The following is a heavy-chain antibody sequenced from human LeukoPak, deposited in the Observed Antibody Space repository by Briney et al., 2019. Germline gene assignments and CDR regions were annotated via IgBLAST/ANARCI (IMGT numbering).Heavy chain of an antibody. Sequence: PSETLSLTCTVSDGYLTNYYGSWIRQPPGKGLECIGYIYYSGNTNYNPSLKGRVTISIDTSKNQVSLRLSSVSGADTAVYYCASLGGTYDYWGQGTLGTVSS. V-gene: IGHV4-59*08. J-gene: IGHJ4*02. CDR3: ASLGGTYDY. CDR2: IYYSGNT. CDR1: DGYLTNYY. D-gene: IGHD1-26*01.